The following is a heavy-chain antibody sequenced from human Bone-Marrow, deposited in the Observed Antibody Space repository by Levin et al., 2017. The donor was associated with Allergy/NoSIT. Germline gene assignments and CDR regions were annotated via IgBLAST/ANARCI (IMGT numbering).Heavy chain of an antibody. V-gene: IGHV3-30*04. D-gene: IGHD3-10*01. CDR2: ISFDGSNQ. CDR3: ARDGVRGRANFYHYYGVDV. CDR1: GFTFSTYA. J-gene: IGHJ6*02. Sequence: GGSLRLSCAASGFTFSTYALHWVRQAPGKGLEWVAVISFDGSNQFYADSVKGRFTISRDSSKNRLYLQMNSLKTEDTAVYYCARDGVRGRANFYHYYGVDVWGQGTTVTVSS.